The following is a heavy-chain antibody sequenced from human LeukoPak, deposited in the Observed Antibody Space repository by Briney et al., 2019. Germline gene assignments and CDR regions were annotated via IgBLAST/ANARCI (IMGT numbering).Heavy chain of an antibody. CDR2: IYYSGST. D-gene: IGHD3-22*01. Sequence: SETLSLTCTVSVGSISSSSYYWGWIRQPPGKGLEWIGSIYYSGSTYYNPSLKSRVTIPVYTSKKQFSLKLSSVTDADKRVYYCARHPSIYYDSSGYYDYWGQGTLVTVSS. CDR3: ARHPSIYYDSSGYYDY. CDR1: VGSISSSSYY. V-gene: IGHV4-39*01. J-gene: IGHJ4*02.